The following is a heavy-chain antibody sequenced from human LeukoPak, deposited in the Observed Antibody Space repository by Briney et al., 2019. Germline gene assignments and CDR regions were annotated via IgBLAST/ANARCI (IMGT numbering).Heavy chain of an antibody. J-gene: IGHJ4*02. D-gene: IGHD6-19*01. Sequence: PGRSLRLSCAASGFTFSSYGMHWVRQAPGKGLEWVAVISYDGSNKYYADSVKGRFTISRDNSKNTLYLQMNSLRAEDTAVYYCAKDSGCGWYLGYYFDYWGQGTLVTVSS. CDR3: AKDSGCGWYLGYYFDY. CDR2: ISYDGSNK. CDR1: GFTFSSYG. V-gene: IGHV3-30*18.